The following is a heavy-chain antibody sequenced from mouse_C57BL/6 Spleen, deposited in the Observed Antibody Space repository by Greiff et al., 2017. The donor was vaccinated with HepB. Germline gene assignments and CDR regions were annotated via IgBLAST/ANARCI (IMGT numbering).Heavy chain of an antibody. CDR3: ARDLVYYYGSSYESFAY. J-gene: IGHJ3*01. CDR2: LSDGGSYT. CDR1: GFTFSSYA. V-gene: IGHV5-4*01. Sequence: EVQLVESGGGLVKPGGSLKLSCAASGFTFSSYAMSWVRQTPEKRLEWVATLSDGGSYTYYPDNVKGRFTISRDNAKNNLYLQMSHLKSEDTAMYYCARDLVYYYGSSYESFAYWGQGTLVTVSA. D-gene: IGHD1-1*01.